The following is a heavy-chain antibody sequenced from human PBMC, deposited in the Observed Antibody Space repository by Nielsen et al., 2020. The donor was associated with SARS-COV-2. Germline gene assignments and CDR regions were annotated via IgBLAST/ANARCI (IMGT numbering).Heavy chain of an antibody. CDR2: IYPGDSDI. D-gene: IGHD2/OR15-2a*01. CDR3: ARQPRSIISNWFDP. J-gene: IGHJ5*02. V-gene: IGHV5-51*01. CDR1: GYTFNTYW. Sequence: GESLKISCQGSGYTFNTYWIAWVRQMPGKGLEWMGIIYPGDSDIRYSPSFQGLVTFSADKSINTAYLQWDSLKASDTAMYYCARQPRSIISNWFDPWGQGTLVTVST.